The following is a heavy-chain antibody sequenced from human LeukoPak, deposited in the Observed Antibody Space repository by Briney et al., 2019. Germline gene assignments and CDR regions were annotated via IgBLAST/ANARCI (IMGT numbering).Heavy chain of an antibody. D-gene: IGHD3-22*01. CDR1: GGSFSGYY. J-gene: IGHJ4*02. V-gene: IGHV4-34*01. CDR2: INHSGST. Sequence: SETLSLTCAVYGGSFSGYYWSWIRQPPGKGLKWIGEINHSGSTNYNPSLKSRVTISVDTSKNQFSLKLSSVTAADTAVYYCARGTFPAAGYYDSSFAREFDYWGQGTLVTVSS. CDR3: ARGTFPAAGYYDSSFAREFDY.